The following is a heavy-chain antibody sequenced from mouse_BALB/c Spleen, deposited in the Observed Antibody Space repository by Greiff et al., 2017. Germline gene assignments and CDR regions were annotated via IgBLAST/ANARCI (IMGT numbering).Heavy chain of an antibody. CDR2: IYPGSGST. Sequence: QVQLQQSGPELVKPGASVKMSCKASGYTFTDYVISWVKQRTGQGLEWIGEIYPGSGSTYYNEKFKGKATLTADKSSNTAYMQLSSLTSEDSAVYFCATAAGSSDWYFDVWGAGTTVTVSS. D-gene: IGHD1-1*01. CDR1: GYTFTDYV. V-gene: IGHV1-81*01. J-gene: IGHJ1*01. CDR3: ATAAGSSDWYFDV.